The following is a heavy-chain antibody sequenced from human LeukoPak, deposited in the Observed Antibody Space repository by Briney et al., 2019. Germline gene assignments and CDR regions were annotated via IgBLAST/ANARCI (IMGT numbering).Heavy chain of an antibody. Sequence: GGSLRLSCAASGFIFSNYPMSWVRQAPGKGLEWVSSISGSGGSTYYADSVKGRFTISRDNSKTTLYLQMNSLRAEVTAVYYCAKAGRGYSYDYRDYWGQGTLVTVSS. J-gene: IGHJ4*02. V-gene: IGHV3-23*01. CDR2: ISGSGGST. D-gene: IGHD5-18*01. CDR1: GFIFSNYP. CDR3: AKAGRGYSYDYRDY.